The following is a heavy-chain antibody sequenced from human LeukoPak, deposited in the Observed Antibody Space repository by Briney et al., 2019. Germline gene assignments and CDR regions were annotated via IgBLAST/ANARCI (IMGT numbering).Heavy chain of an antibody. D-gene: IGHD1-26*01. V-gene: IGHV1-8*03. CDR2: MNPNSGNT. Sequence: GASVKVSCKASGYTFTGYDINWVRQATGQGLEWMGWMNPNSGNTGYAQKFQGRVTITRNTSISTAYMELSSLRSEDTAVYYCARTIVGAPHYYYYYMDVWGKGTTVTVSS. J-gene: IGHJ6*03. CDR3: ARTIVGAPHYYYYYMDV. CDR1: GYTFTGYD.